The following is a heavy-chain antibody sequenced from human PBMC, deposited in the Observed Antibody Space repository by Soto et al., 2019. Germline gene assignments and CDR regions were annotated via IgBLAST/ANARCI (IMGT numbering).Heavy chain of an antibody. CDR2: ISYDGSNK. CDR3: AREGVYDILTGRHFDY. CDR1: GFTFSSYA. J-gene: IGHJ4*02. V-gene: IGHV3-30-3*01. D-gene: IGHD3-9*01. Sequence: QVQLVESGGGVVQPGRSLRLSCAASGFTFSSYAMHWVRQAPGKGLEWVAVISYDGSNKYYADSVKGRFTISRDNSKNTLYLQMNSLRAEDTAVYYCAREGVYDILTGRHFDYWGQGTLDTVSS.